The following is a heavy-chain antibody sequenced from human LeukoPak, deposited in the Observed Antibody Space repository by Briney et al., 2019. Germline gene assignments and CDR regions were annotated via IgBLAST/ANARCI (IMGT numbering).Heavy chain of an antibody. Sequence: SETLSLTCTVSGGSISSGSYYWSWIRQPAGKGLEWIGRIYTSGSTNYNPSLKSRVTISVDTSKNQFSLKLSSVTAADTAVYYCARAPILLGGFGYFDYWGQGTLVTVSS. D-gene: IGHD3-10*01. CDR3: ARAPILLGGFGYFDY. CDR1: GGSISSGSYY. V-gene: IGHV4-61*02. J-gene: IGHJ4*02. CDR2: IYTSGST.